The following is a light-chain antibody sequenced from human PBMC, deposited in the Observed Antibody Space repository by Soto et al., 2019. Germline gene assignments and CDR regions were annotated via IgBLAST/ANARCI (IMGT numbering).Light chain of an antibody. Sequence: EVVMRQSPATLSVSPGEGATLSCRASQSISSTFLAWYQQKPGQAPRLLIYGASSRATGIPDRFSGSGSGTDFTLTISRLEPEDFAVYYCQQCGSSPETFGQGTKVDIK. V-gene: IGKV3-20*01. CDR2: GAS. CDR3: QQCGSSPET. J-gene: IGKJ1*01. CDR1: QSISSTF.